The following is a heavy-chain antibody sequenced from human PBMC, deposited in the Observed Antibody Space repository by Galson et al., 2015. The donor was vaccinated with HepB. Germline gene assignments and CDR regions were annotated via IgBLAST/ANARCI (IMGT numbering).Heavy chain of an antibody. CDR3: ARDNYSNYVFRHYYYYMDV. V-gene: IGHV1-18*01. CDR1: GYTFTSYG. CDR2: ISAYNGNT. D-gene: IGHD4-11*01. J-gene: IGHJ6*03. Sequence: SVKVSCKASGYTFTSYGISWVRQAPGQGLEWMGWISAYNGNTNYAQKLQGRVTMTTDTSTSTAYMELRSLRSDDTAVYYCARDNYSNYVFRHYYYYMDVWGKGTTVTVSS.